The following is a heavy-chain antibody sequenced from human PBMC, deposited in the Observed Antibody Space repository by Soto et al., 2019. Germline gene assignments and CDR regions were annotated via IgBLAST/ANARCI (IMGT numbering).Heavy chain of an antibody. CDR2: IYFAGST. Sequence: SETLSLTCTVSGGSISSTDHYWGWVRQPPGKGLEWLGSIYFAGSTFHNPALKSRATISVDTSRNQFSLRLTTVTASDTAVYYCARLVFHCLRGSCDDYSFYGLDVWGQGTTVPVSS. D-gene: IGHD2-15*01. CDR3: ARLVFHCLRGSCDDYSFYGLDV. CDR1: GGSISSTDHY. V-gene: IGHV4-39*01. J-gene: IGHJ6*02.